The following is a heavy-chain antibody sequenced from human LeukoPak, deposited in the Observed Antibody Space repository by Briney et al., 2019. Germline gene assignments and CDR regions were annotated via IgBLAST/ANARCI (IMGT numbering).Heavy chain of an antibody. Sequence: SETLSLTCAVSGYSISSGYYWGWIRQPPGKGLEWIGEINHSGSTNYNPSLKSRVTISVDTSKNQFSLKLSSVTAADTAVYYCARGRYYGSGSLLGMDVWGQGTTVTVSS. V-gene: IGHV4-38-2*01. CDR3: ARGRYYGSGSLLGMDV. J-gene: IGHJ6*02. CDR2: INHSGST. D-gene: IGHD3-10*01. CDR1: GYSISSGYY.